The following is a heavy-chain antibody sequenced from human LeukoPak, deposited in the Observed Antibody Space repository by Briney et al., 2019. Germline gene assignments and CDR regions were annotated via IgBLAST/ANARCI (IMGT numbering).Heavy chain of an antibody. Sequence: SETLSLTCTVSGGSISSYYWSWIRQPAGKGLEWIGRIYTSGSTNYNPSLKSRVTMSVDTSKNQFSLKLSSVTAADTAVYYCARVRGYSSSPTHHYYYMDVWGKGTTVTVSS. V-gene: IGHV4-4*07. CDR2: IYTSGST. J-gene: IGHJ6*03. CDR1: GGSISSYY. D-gene: IGHD6-6*01. CDR3: ARVRGYSSSPTHHYYYMDV.